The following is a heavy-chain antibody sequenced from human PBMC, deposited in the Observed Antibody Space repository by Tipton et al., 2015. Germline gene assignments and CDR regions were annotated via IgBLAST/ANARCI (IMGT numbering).Heavy chain of an antibody. V-gene: IGHV4-34*01. CDR1: GGPFNDYY. D-gene: IGHD4-17*01. CDR2: IHPSGIT. CDR3: ARGRGGDYLQRFDS. Sequence: TLSLTCDVYGGPFNDYYWTWIRQPPGKGLAWVGTIHPSGITNYNPSLKSRITVSSDTSKTQFSLTLRSVTAADTAVYYCARGRGGDYLQRFDSWGQGTLVTVSS. J-gene: IGHJ5*01.